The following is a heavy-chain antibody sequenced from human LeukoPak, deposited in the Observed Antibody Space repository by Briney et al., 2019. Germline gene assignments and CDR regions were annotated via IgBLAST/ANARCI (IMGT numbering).Heavy chain of an antibody. Sequence: GGSLRLSCAASGFAFTTYAMHWVRQAPGRGLEWVAVISYDGSIKYYADSVKGRFTISRDNSKNTLYLQMNSLRPEDTAIYYCANLHDYWGQGTLVTVSS. CDR2: ISYDGSIK. CDR1: GFAFTTYA. CDR3: ANLHDY. V-gene: IGHV3-30*18. J-gene: IGHJ4*02.